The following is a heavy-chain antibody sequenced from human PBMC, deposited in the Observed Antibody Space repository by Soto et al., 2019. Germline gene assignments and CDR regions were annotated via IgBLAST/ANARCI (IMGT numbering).Heavy chain of an antibody. V-gene: IGHV1-18*01. CDR2: ISCYTGNT. J-gene: IGHJ4*02. CDR1: GYTFTSYV. CDR3: ARGGMDHFDSSGYSYDY. D-gene: IGHD3-22*01. Sequence: GASVKVSCKASGYTFTSYVITWVRQAPGQGLEWMGWISCYTGNTNYAQKLQGRVTMTTDTSTSTAYMELRSLRSDDTAVYYCARGGMDHFDSSGYSYDYWGQGTRVTVSS.